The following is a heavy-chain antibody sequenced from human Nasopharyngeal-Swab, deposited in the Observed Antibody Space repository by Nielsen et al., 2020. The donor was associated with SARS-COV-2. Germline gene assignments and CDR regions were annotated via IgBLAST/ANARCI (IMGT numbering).Heavy chain of an antibody. CDR2: IITIFGTA. CDR3: ARDGDRRERWLQFLDY. J-gene: IGHJ4*02. V-gene: IGHV1-69*13. D-gene: IGHD5-24*01. CDR1: GGTFSSYD. Sequence: SVKVSCKASGGTFSSYDINWVRQAPGQGLEWMGGIITIFGTANYAQKFQGRVTITADESTSTAYMELSSLRSEDTAVYYCARDGDRRERWLQFLDYWGQGTLVTVSS.